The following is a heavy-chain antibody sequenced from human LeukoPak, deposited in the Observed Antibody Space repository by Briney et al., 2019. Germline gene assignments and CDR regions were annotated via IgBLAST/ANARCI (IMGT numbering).Heavy chain of an antibody. CDR3: ARWVVGATMGFDY. Sequence: ASVKVSCKASGYTFTDSGINWVRQAPGQGLEWMGWISAYNGNTHYAQKLQGRVTMTTDTSTSTAYMELRSLRSDDTAVYYCARWVVGATMGFDYWGQGTLVTVSS. V-gene: IGHV1-18*01. CDR1: GYTFTDSG. D-gene: IGHD1-26*01. J-gene: IGHJ4*02. CDR2: ISAYNGNT.